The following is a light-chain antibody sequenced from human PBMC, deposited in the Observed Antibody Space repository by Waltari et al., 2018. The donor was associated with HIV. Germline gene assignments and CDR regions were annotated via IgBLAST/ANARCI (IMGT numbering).Light chain of an antibody. V-gene: IGLV2-11*01. CDR1: IGDVGAYNL. CDR3: CSYAGSYIWM. J-gene: IGLJ3*02. Sequence: QSALTQPRSVSGSPGQSVTISCTGSIGDVGAYNLVSWYQQHPGKAPKLIIYDVTKRPSGVPDRFSGSKSGSTASLTISGLQAEDEADYYCCSYAGSYIWMFGGGTKLTVL. CDR2: DVT.